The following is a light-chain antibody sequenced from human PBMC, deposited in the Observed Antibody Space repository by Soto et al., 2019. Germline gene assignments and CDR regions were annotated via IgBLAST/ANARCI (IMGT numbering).Light chain of an antibody. V-gene: IGKV3-20*01. CDR3: QHYGSSPPAYT. J-gene: IGKJ2*01. CDR2: GAS. Sequence: IVLTQSPGTLSLSPGERATLSCRASQSVSSSDLAWYRQKLGQAPRLLIYGASNRATGIPDRFSGSGSGTDFTLTISRLEPEDFAVYYCQHYGSSPPAYTFGQGTKLEIK. CDR1: QSVSSSD.